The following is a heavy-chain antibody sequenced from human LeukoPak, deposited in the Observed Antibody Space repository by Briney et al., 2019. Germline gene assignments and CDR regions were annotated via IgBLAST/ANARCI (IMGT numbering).Heavy chain of an antibody. CDR1: GGTFSSYA. V-gene: IGHV1-69*13. D-gene: IGHD3-10*01. CDR2: IIPIFGTA. Sequence: ASVKASCEASGGTFSSYAISWVRQARGQGLEWMGGIIPIFGTANYAQKFQGRVTITADESTSTAYMELSSLRSEDTAVYYCASNREYGAGSYRGFDPWGQGTLVTVSS. J-gene: IGHJ5*02. CDR3: ASNREYGAGSYRGFDP.